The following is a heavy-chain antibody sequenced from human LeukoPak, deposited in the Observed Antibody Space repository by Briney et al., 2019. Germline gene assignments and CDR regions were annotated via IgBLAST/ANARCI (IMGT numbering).Heavy chain of an antibody. Sequence: GGSLRLSCAPSGFTFSVYEMNWVRQAPGKGLEWVSYISSSGSNMLYADSVKGRFTISRDNSRTSLYLQMNSLRAEGTAVYYCARGGSSGYHYNAFDIWGLGTMVTVSS. J-gene: IGHJ3*02. CDR3: ARGGSSGYHYNAFDI. CDR2: ISSSGSNM. D-gene: IGHD3-22*01. V-gene: IGHV3-48*03. CDR1: GFTFSVYE.